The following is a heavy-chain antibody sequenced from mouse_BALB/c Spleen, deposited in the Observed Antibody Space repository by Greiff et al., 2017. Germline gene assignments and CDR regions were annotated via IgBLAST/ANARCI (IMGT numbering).Heavy chain of an antibody. V-gene: IGHV7-3*02. J-gene: IGHJ4*01. CDR1: GFTFTDYY. CDR3: ARKGDYYAMDY. CDR2: ISNKANGYTT. Sequence: EVQVEESGAGLVQPGRSLRLSCAISGFTFTDYYMSWVRQPPGKALEWMGFISNKANGYTTEYSASVKGRFTISRDNSQSILYLQMNTLRAEDSATYYCARKGDYYAMDYWGQGTSVTVSS.